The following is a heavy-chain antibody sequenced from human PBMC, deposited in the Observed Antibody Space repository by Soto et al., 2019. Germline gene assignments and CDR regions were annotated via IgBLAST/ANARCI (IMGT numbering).Heavy chain of an antibody. Sequence: QVQLVESGGGVVQPGSSLRLSCAASGFTFSSYAMHWVRQAPGEGLEWVAVISYDGSNKYYADSVKGRFTISRENSKNTLYLQMNSLRAEDTAVYYCARGVDYWGQGSLVTVSS. V-gene: IGHV3-30-3*01. CDR1: GFTFSSYA. J-gene: IGHJ4*02. CDR3: ARGVDY. CDR2: ISYDGSNK.